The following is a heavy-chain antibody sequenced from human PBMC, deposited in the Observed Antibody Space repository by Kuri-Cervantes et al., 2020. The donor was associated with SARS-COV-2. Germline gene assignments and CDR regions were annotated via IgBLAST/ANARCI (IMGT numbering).Heavy chain of an antibody. D-gene: IGHD1-26*01. CDR3: ASLVGATGYYYMDV. CDR2: IYYSGST. Sequence: SETLSLTCTVSGGSISSSSYYWGWIRQPPGKGLEWIGSIYYSGSTYYNPSLKSRVTISVDTSKNQFSLKLSSVTAADTAVYYCASLVGATGYYYMDVWGKGTTVTVSS. CDR1: GGSISSSSYY. J-gene: IGHJ6*03. V-gene: IGHV4-39*01.